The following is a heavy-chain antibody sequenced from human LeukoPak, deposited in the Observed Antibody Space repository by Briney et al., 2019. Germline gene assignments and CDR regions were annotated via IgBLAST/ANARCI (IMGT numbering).Heavy chain of an antibody. CDR1: GFTFDDYA. D-gene: IGHD1-26*01. J-gene: IGHJ4*02. Sequence: PGGSLRLSCAASGFTFDDYAMHWVRQAPGKDLEWVSLISWDGGSTYYADSVKGRFTISRDNSKNSLYLQMNNLRVEDTALYFCVKDSGSYFAFVDYWGQGTLVTVFS. CDR3: VKDSGSYFAFVDY. CDR2: ISWDGGST. V-gene: IGHV3-43D*03.